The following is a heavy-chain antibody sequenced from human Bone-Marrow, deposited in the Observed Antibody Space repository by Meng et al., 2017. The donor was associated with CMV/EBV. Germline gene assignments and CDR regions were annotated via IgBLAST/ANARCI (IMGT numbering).Heavy chain of an antibody. Sequence: SVKVSCKASGGTFSSYAISWVRQAPGQGLEWMGGIIPILGIANYAQKFQGRVTITADKSTSTAYMELSSLRSEDTAVYYCARGRRYQLLGYGMDVWGQETTVTVSS. CDR1: GGTFSSYA. CDR3: ARGRRYQLLGYGMDV. D-gene: IGHD2-2*01. V-gene: IGHV1-69*10. J-gene: IGHJ6*02. CDR2: IIPILGIA.